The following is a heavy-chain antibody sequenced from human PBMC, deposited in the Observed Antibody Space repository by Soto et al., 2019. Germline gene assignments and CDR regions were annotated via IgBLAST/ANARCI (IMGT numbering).Heavy chain of an antibody. V-gene: IGHV3-30-3*01. D-gene: IGHD3-22*01. CDR1: GFTFSSYA. CDR2: ISYDGSNK. Sequence: QVQLVESGGGVVQPGRSLRLSCAASGFTFSSYAMHWVRQAPGKGLEWVAVISYDGSNKYYADSVKGRFTISRDNSKNTLYLQMNSLRAEDTAVYYCARDHAYYYDSSGYQTTQGYFDYWGQGTLVTVSS. J-gene: IGHJ4*02. CDR3: ARDHAYYYDSSGYQTTQGYFDY.